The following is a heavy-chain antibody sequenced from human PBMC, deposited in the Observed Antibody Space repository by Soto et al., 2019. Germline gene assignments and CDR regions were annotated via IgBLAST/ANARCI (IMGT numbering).Heavy chain of an antibody. V-gene: IGHV1-69*13. CDR2: IIPIFGTA. CDR3: ARNPQNPFGVVTQFIYNWFDP. D-gene: IGHD3-3*01. Sequence: GASVKVSCKASGGTFSSYAISWVRQAPGQGLEWMGGIIPIFGTANYAQKFQGRVTITADESTSTAYMELSSLRSEDTAVYYCARNPQNPFGVVTQFIYNWFDPWGQGTLVTVSS. CDR1: GGTFSSYA. J-gene: IGHJ5*02.